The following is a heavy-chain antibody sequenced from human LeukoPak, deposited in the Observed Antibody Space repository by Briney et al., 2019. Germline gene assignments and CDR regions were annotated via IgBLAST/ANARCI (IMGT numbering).Heavy chain of an antibody. D-gene: IGHD2-21*02. CDR3: ARVASRGVVTAALDY. CDR1: GYTFTSYY. J-gene: IGHJ4*02. Sequence: GASVKVSCKASGYTFTSYYMHWVRQAPGQGLERMGIINPSGGSTSYAQKFQGRVTMTRDTSTSTVYMELSSLRSEDTAVYYCARVASRGVVTAALDYWGQGTLVTVSS. V-gene: IGHV1-46*01. CDR2: INPSGGST.